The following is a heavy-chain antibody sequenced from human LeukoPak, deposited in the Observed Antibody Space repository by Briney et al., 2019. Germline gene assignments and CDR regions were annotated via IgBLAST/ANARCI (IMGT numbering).Heavy chain of an antibody. CDR2: IYYSGST. D-gene: IGHD2-21*01. Sequence: SETLSITCTVSGGSISSYYWSWIRQPPGKGLEWIGYIYYSGSTNYNPSLKSRVTISVDTSKNQFSLKLSSVAAADTAVYYCAGGSLYWGRGWFDPWGQGTLVTVSS. CDR3: AGGSLYWGRGWFDP. V-gene: IGHV4-59*01. CDR1: GGSISSYY. J-gene: IGHJ5*02.